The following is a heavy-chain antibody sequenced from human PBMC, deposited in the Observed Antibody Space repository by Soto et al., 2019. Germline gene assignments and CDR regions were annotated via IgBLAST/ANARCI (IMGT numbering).Heavy chain of an antibody. V-gene: IGHV1-69*13. J-gene: IGHJ3*02. D-gene: IGHD3-22*01. Sequence: SVKVSCKASGGTFSSYAISWVRQAPGQGLEWMGGIIPIFGTANYAQKFQGRVTITADESTSTAYMELSSLRSEDTAVYYCARDXSRVYYYDSSVSDAFDIWGQGTMVTVSS. CDR3: ARDXSRVYYYDSSVSDAFDI. CDR1: GGTFSSYA. CDR2: IIPIFGTA.